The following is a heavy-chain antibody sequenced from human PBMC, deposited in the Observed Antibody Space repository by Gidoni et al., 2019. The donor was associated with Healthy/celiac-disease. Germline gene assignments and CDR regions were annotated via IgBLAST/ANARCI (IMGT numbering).Heavy chain of an antibody. D-gene: IGHD7-27*01. CDR2: IGTAGDT. V-gene: IGHV3-13*04. CDR3: ARDTNGATGAFDI. CDR1: GLTLSSYD. Sequence: EVQLVESGGGLVQPGGSQRLSFAAPGLTLSSYDMHWVRQATGKGLEWVSAIGTAGDTYYPGSVKGRFTISRENAKNSLYLKMNSQRAGDTAVYYCARDTNGATGAFDIWGQGTMVTVSS. J-gene: IGHJ3*02.